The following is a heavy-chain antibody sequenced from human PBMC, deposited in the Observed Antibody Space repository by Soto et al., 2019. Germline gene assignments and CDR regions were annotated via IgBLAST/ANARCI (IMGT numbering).Heavy chain of an antibody. D-gene: IGHD5-12*01. V-gene: IGHV4-39*01. CDR3: ARRDGYISSRFDY. J-gene: IGHJ4*02. Sequence: SETLSLTCTVSGGSISSSSYYWGWIRQPPGKGLEWIGSIYYSGSTYYNPSLKSRVTISVDTSKNQFSLKLSSVTAADTAVYYCARRDGYISSRFDYWGQGTLVTVSS. CDR1: GGSISSSSYY. CDR2: IYYSGST.